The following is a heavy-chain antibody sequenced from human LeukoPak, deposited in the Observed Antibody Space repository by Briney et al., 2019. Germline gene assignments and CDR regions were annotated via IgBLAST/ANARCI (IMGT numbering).Heavy chain of an antibody. CDR3: ARGGYSGYDHDALDI. CDR1: GGSISSGGYY. Sequence: SETLSLTCTVSGGSISSGGYYWSWIRQHPGKGLEWIGYIYYSGSTYYNPSLKSRVTISVDTSKNQFSLKLSSVTAADTAVYYCARGGYSGYDHDALDIWGQGTMVTVSS. V-gene: IGHV4-31*03. D-gene: IGHD5-12*01. CDR2: IYYSGST. J-gene: IGHJ3*02.